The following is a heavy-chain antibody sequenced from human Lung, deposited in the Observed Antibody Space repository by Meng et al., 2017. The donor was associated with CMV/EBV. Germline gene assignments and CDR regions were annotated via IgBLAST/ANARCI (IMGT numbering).Heavy chain of an antibody. CDR1: GFTFSSYW. D-gene: IGHD6-25*01. CDR3: ARSPGGGWFDP. V-gene: IGHV3-7*03. CDR2: IKQDGSEK. Sequence: GGSXRLXCAASGFTFSSYWMSWVRQAPGKGLEWVANIKQDGSEKYYVDSVKGRFTISRDNAKNSLYLQMNSLRAEDTAVYYCARSPGGGWFDPWGQGTLVTVSS. J-gene: IGHJ5*02.